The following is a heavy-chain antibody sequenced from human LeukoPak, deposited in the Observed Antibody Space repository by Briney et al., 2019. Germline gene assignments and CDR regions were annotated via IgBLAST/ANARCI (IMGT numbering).Heavy chain of an antibody. CDR1: GYTFSDFL. Sequence: ASVKGSFTASGYTFSDFLIHWVRQAPGQGLEWMGLINPSGGATSSAQRFQDRVTMTGDTSTSTVYLDLSGLRSEDTAVYYCAREVRRDGYNEMAFDYWGQGTLVTVSS. CDR3: AREVRRDGYNEMAFDY. D-gene: IGHD5-24*01. CDR2: INPSGGAT. J-gene: IGHJ4*02. V-gene: IGHV1-46*01.